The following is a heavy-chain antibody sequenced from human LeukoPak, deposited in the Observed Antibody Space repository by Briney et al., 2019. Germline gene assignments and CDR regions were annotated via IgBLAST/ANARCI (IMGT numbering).Heavy chain of an antibody. CDR2: IRSTANGYAT. V-gene: IGHV3-73*01. J-gene: IGHJ4*02. CDR1: GFTFSGSA. Sequence: GGSLRLSCAASGFTFSGSALHWVRQASGKGLEWVGRIRSTANGYATAYAASVKGRFTISRDDSKNTAYLQMDSLKTEDTAVYYCARTSHYVDIAATIPYGIYYFDYWGQGTLVTVSS. D-gene: IGHD5-12*01. CDR3: ARTSHYVDIAATIPYGIYYFDY.